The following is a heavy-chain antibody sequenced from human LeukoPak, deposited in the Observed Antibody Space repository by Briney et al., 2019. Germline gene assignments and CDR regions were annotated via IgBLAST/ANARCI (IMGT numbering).Heavy chain of an antibody. CDR1: GYTFTTYS. CDR2: ISPDDGHT. Sequence: GASVKVSCNISGYTFTTYSVSWVRQTPGHGPEWMGWISPDDGHTNYAQKFQDRVIMTADTSTSTAYMELRSLRSDDTAVYYCARGDPYGLDSYYGMDVWGQGTSVTVSS. J-gene: IGHJ6*02. CDR3: ARGDPYGLDSYYGMDV. V-gene: IGHV1-18*01. D-gene: IGHD3-10*01.